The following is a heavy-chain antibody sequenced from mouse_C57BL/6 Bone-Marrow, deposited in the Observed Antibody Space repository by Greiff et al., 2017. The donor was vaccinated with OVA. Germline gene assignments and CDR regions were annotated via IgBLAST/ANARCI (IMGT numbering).Heavy chain of an antibody. CDR2: IDPSDSET. CDR1: GYTFTSYW. V-gene: IGHV1-52*01. D-gene: IGHD2-3*01. Sequence: QVQLKQPGAELVRPGSSVKLSCKASGYTFTSYWMHWVKQRPIQGLEWIGNIDPSDSETHYNQKFKDKATLTVDKSSSTAYMQLSSLTSEDSAVYYCAREDDGYTIAYWGQGTLVTVSA. CDR3: AREDDGYTIAY. J-gene: IGHJ3*01.